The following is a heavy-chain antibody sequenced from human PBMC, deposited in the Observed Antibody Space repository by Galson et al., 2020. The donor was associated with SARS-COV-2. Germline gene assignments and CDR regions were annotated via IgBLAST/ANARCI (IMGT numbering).Heavy chain of an antibody. CDR3: AHVDCSSTSCPSLDY. CDR1: GFTFSGSA. CDR2: IRSKTNNYAT. V-gene: IGHV3-73*01. J-gene: IGHJ4*02. D-gene: IGHD2-2*01. Sequence: GRSLRLSCAASGFTFSGSAVHWVRQASGKGLEWVGRIRSKTNNYATTYAASVKGRFTIYRDDSKNTAYLHMDSLKTEDTAVYYCAHVDCSSTSCPSLDYWGKGTLVTVSS.